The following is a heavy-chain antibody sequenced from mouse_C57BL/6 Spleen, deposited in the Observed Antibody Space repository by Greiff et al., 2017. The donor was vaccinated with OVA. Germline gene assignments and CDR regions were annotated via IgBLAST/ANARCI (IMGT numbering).Heavy chain of an antibody. CDR2: IWTSGGT. CDR3: ARDGPYYAMDY. D-gene: IGHD2-3*01. J-gene: IGHJ4*01. Sequence: QVQLKESGPGLVAPSQSLSITCTVSGFSLTSYAISWVRQPPGTGLEWLGVIWTSGGTNYNSALKSRLSISKDNSKSQVFLKMNSLQTDDTARYYCARDGPYYAMDYWGQGTSVTVSS. CDR1: GFSLTSYA. V-gene: IGHV2-9-1*01.